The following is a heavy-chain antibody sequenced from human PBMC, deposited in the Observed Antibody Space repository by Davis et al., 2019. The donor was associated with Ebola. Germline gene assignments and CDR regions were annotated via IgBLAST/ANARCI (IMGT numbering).Heavy chain of an antibody. J-gene: IGHJ6*02. CDR1: LYIFTRYG. CDR3: ARDTSMTHGTPWYHYYGMDV. V-gene: IGHV1-18*01. CDR2: ISAYNGNT. Sequence: SVHVSCTTSLYIFTRYGITWVRPAPGHGLEWMGWISAYNGNTNYAQNVQDRVTMTTDTSTSTAYMELRSLRSDDTAVYYCARDTSMTHGTPWYHYYGMDVWGQGTTVTVSS. D-gene: IGHD6-13*01.